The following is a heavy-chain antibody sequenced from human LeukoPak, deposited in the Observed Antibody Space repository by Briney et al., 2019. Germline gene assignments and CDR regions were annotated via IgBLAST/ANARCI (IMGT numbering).Heavy chain of an antibody. Sequence: PSETLSLTCTVAGGSISSYYWSWIRQPPGKGLEWIGYIYYSGSTNYNPSLKSRVTISVDTSKNQFSLKLSSVTAADTAVYYCARVIGGGLYYFDCWGQGTLVTVSS. CDR2: IYYSGST. CDR1: GGSISSYY. J-gene: IGHJ4*02. D-gene: IGHD3-16*01. V-gene: IGHV4-59*01. CDR3: ARVIGGGLYYFDC.